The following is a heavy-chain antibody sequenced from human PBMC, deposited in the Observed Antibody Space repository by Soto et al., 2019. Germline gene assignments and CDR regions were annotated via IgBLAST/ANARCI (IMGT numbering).Heavy chain of an antibody. J-gene: IGHJ4*02. CDR1: GFSVSSNY. Sequence: EVQLVESGGGLVQPGGSLRLSCASSGFSVSSNYMSWVRQAPGKGLEWVSVVYSGGSAYYADSVKGRFSSSKDNSKNSLSLQMNNLRVEDTAVYYCTRDSHKGYWGQGTLVTVAS. CDR3: TRDSHKGY. V-gene: IGHV3-66*01. CDR2: VYSGGSA.